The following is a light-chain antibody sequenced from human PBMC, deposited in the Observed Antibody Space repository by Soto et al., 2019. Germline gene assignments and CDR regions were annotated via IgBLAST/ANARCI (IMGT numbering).Light chain of an antibody. CDR1: QSVNSN. CDR2: GAS. V-gene: IGKV3-15*01. Sequence: ETVMTQSPATLSVSPGERATLSCRASQSVNSNLAWYQQKPGQAPRLLIYGASARATGIPARFSGSGSGTEFTLTISSLQSEDSAVYYCQHYNNWPPYIFGQGTKLEIK. J-gene: IGKJ2*01. CDR3: QHYNNWPPYI.